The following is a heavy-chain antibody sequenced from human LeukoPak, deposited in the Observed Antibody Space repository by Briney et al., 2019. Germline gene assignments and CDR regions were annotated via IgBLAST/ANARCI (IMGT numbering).Heavy chain of an antibody. Sequence: GGSLRLSCAASGFTFSTYAMSWVRQAPGKGLEWVSTISGSGGSTYYAASVKGRFTISRDNSKNTLYLQMNSLRAEDTAIYYCAKVQDYDILTGYYIAGGYFDYWGQGTLVTVSS. J-gene: IGHJ4*02. CDR2: ISGSGGST. D-gene: IGHD3-9*01. V-gene: IGHV3-23*01. CDR1: GFTFSTYA. CDR3: AKVQDYDILTGYYIAGGYFDY.